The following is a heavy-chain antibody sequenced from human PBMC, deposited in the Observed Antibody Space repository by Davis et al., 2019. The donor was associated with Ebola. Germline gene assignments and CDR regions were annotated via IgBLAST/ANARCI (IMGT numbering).Heavy chain of an antibody. CDR3: ARGYSSSSLLVSP. CDR2: ISYDGSNK. V-gene: IGHV3-30-3*01. Sequence: GESLKISCAASGFTFSSYAMHWVRQAPGKGLEWVAVISYDGSNKYYADSVKGRFTISRDNAKNSLYLQMNSLRAEDTAVYYCARGYSSSSLLVSPWGQGTLVTVSS. J-gene: IGHJ5*02. CDR1: GFTFSSYA. D-gene: IGHD6-6*01.